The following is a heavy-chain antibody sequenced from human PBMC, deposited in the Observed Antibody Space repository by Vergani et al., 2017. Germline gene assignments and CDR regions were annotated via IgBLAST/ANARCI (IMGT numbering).Heavy chain of an antibody. CDR2: IENTGNT. J-gene: IGHJ5*02. D-gene: IGHD1-26*01. Sequence: QVQLQEAGPGLVKPSETLSLTCYVSGDSINSDVFYWNWVRQTPGKGLEWIGFIENTGNTYKNPSLETRVRMSLDTSKNHFSLELRSVTVADTAVYFCSRLNIRLWAEDTWGPGLLVNVSS. V-gene: IGHV4-30-4*08. CDR1: GDSINSDVFY. CDR3: SRLNIRLWAEDT.